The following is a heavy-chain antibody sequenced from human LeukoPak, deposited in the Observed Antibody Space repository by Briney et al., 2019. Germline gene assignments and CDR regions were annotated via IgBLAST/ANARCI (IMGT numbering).Heavy chain of an antibody. D-gene: IGHD5-18*01. CDR1: GYTFTIYA. CDR3: ARGGEYNYGYVDFDY. V-gene: IGHV1-3*01. CDR2: INAGNGNT. Sequence: ASVKVSCKASGYTFTIYAMHWVRQAPGQRLEWMGWINAGNGNTKYSQKLQGRVTITRDTSASTAYMELSSLRSEDTAVYYCARGGEYNYGYVDFDYWGQGTLVTVS. J-gene: IGHJ4*02.